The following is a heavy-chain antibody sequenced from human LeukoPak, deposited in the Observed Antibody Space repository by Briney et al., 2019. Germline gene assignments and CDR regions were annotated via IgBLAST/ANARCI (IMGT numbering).Heavy chain of an antibody. CDR2: IYYSGST. D-gene: IGHD6-13*01. J-gene: IGHJ6*02. CDR1: GGSISSGGYY. Sequence: PSETLSLTCTVSGGSISSGGYYWSWIRQHPGKGLEWLGYIYYSGSTYYNPSLKSRVTISVDTSKNQFSLKLSSVTAADTAVYYCARYPYSSSWYEPPNYYYYGMDVWGQGTTVTVSS. V-gene: IGHV4-31*03. CDR3: ARYPYSSSWYEPPNYYYYGMDV.